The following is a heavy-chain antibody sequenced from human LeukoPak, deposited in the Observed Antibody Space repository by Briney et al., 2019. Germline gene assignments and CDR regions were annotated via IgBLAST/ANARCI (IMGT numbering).Heavy chain of an antibody. Sequence: GGPLRLSCVASGFTFSTSDMNWVRQAPGKGLDWVSYISRSGTNIYYAESVKGRFTISRDNAEKSLYLQMNSLRVEDTAVYYCARMGGNLSRWGQGTLVTVSS. CDR1: GFTFSTSD. CDR2: ISRSGTNI. J-gene: IGHJ4*02. V-gene: IGHV3-48*03. CDR3: ARMGGNLSR. D-gene: IGHD1-26*01.